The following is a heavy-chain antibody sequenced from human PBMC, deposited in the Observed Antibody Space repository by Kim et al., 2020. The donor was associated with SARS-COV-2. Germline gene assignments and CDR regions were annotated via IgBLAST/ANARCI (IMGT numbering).Heavy chain of an antibody. CDR2: IKQYGSEK. CDR1: GFTFSSYW. V-gene: IGHV3-7*01. CDR3: SSYYGSGSYYNPLDAFDI. Sequence: GGSLRLSCAASGFTFSSYWMSWVRQAPGKGLEWVANIKQYGSEKYYVDSVKGRFTISRDNAKNSLYLQMNSLRAEDTAVYYCSSYYGSGSYYNPLDAFDIWGQGTMVTVSS. J-gene: IGHJ3*02. D-gene: IGHD3-10*01.